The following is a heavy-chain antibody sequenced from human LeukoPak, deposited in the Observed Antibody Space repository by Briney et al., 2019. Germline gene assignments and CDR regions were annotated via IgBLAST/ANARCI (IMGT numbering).Heavy chain of an antibody. D-gene: IGHD3-22*01. CDR2: IIPILSQT. Sequence: SVKVSCKSSGGTISTHAINWVRQAPGQGLEWMGRIIPILSQTNYALKFRGRFTMTADESTNTAYMELSSLKSEDTAVYYCARVLTSWGPHASSGRGAFDIWGQGTMVTVSS. J-gene: IGHJ3*02. CDR3: ARVLTSWGPHASSGRGAFDI. CDR1: GGTISTHA. V-gene: IGHV1-69*11.